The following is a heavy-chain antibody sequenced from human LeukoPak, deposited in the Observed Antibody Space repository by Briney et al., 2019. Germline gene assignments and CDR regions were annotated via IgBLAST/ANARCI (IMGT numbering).Heavy chain of an antibody. CDR2: ISGSGGST. V-gene: IGHV3-23*01. J-gene: IGHJ6*02. D-gene: IGHD3-22*01. Sequence: GASLRLSCAASGFTFSGYAMSWVRQAPGKGLEWVSAISGSGGSTYYADSVKGRFTISRDNSKNTLYLQMNSLRAEDTAVYYCAKNYDSSGYRYYYYGMDVWGQGTTVTVSS. CDR1: GFTFSGYA. CDR3: AKNYDSSGYRYYYYGMDV.